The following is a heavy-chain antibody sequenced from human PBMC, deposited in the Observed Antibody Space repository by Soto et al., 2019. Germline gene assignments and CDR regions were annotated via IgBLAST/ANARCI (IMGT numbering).Heavy chain of an antibody. Sequence: QVQLQESGPGLVKPSETLSLTCTVSGGSISSYYWSWIRQPAGKGLEWIGRNYTSGSTNYNPSLKSRVTMSVDTSKNQCSLKLSSVTAADTAVYYCAREGIVVVPAAISDAFDIWGQGTMVTVSS. CDR3: AREGIVVVPAAISDAFDI. CDR2: NYTSGST. V-gene: IGHV4-4*07. D-gene: IGHD2-2*01. J-gene: IGHJ3*02. CDR1: GGSISSYY.